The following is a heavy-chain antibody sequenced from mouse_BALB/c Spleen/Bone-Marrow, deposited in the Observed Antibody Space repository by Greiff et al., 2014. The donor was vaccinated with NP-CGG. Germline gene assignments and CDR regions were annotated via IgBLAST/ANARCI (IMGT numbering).Heavy chain of an antibody. CDR1: GHTFTEYT. J-gene: IGHJ4*01. V-gene: IGHV1-18*01. Sequence: EVQLQQSGPELVKPGTSVKISCKTSGHTFTEYTMHWVKQSHGKSLEWIGGINPNNGGTSYNQKFKGKATLTVDKSSSTAYMELRSRTSEDSAVYYCARSEGRYYLAMNYWGQGTPVTVPS. CDR3: ARSEGRYYLAMNY. CDR2: INPNNGGT.